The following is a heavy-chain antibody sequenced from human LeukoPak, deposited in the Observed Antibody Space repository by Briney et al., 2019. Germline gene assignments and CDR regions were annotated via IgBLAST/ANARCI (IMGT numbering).Heavy chain of an antibody. J-gene: IGHJ6*02. D-gene: IGHD3-3*01. Sequence: GGSLRLSCAASGFTVSSNYMSWVRQAPGKGLEWVSVIYSGGSTYYADSVKGRFTISRVNSKNTLYLQMNSLRAEDTAVYYCARDYREQEDDFWSGYFGMDVWGQGTTVTVSS. CDR2: IYSGGST. CDR1: GFTVSSNY. V-gene: IGHV3-53*01. CDR3: ARDYREQEDDFWSGYFGMDV.